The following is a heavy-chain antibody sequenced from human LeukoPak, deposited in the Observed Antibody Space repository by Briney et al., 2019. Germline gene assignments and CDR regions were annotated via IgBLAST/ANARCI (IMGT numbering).Heavy chain of an antibody. D-gene: IGHD5-12*01. J-gene: IGHJ4*02. CDR2: MNPKSGNT. CDR3: ARGQGWLSAFDF. CDR1: GYTFTTYD. V-gene: IGHV1-8*01. Sequence: ASVNVSCTASGYTFTTYDINWVRQAPGQGLEWMAWMNPKSGNTGFAQKFQGRLTMTRNTSIGTAYMELRSLKFDDTAIYYCARGQGWLSAFDFWGQGTLVAVSS.